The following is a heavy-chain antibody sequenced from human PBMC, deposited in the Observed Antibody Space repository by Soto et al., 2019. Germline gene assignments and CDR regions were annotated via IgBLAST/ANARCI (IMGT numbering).Heavy chain of an antibody. CDR2: IKQDGSEK. CDR3: ARSRTSGHSSSNPRNYYYYYMDV. V-gene: IGHV3-7*01. D-gene: IGHD6-6*01. J-gene: IGHJ6*03. Sequence: GGSLRLSCAASGFTFSSYWMSWVRQAPGKGLEWVANIKQDGSEKYYVDSVKGRFTISRDNAKNSLYLQMNSLRAEDTAVYYCARSRTSGHSSSNPRNYYYYYMDVWGKGTTVTVSS. CDR1: GFTFSSYW.